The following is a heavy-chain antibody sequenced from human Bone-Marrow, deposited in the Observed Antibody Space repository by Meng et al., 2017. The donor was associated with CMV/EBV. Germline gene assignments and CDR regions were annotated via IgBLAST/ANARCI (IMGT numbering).Heavy chain of an antibody. CDR2: IKSDGSYR. V-gene: IGHV3-74*01. D-gene: IGHD2-8*01. J-gene: IGHJ4*02. CDR3: VRDEEKHGLDY. Sequence: GGSLRLSCAASGFTFSSYWMHWVRQVPGKGLACVSRIKSDGSYRDYADFVQGRFTISRDNAKDTVYLQMNNLRDDDTAIYYCVRDEEKHGLDYWGQGILVTVSS. CDR1: GFTFSSYW.